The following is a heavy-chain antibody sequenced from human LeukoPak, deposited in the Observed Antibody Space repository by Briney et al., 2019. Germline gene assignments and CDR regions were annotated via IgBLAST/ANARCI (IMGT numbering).Heavy chain of an antibody. CDR2: IHYSGST. J-gene: IGHJ3*02. V-gene: IGHV4-59*12. CDR1: RDSIRSYY. Sequence: SETLSLTCTVSRDSIRSYYWSWIRQPPGKGLEWIGNIHYSGSTKYNPSLKSRVTMSVDTSKNQFSLKLISVTAADTAVYYCARVDGSWAFDIWGQGTLVTFSS. D-gene: IGHD3-10*01. CDR3: ARVDGSWAFDI.